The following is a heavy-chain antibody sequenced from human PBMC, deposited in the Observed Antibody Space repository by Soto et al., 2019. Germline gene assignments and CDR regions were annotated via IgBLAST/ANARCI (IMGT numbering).Heavy chain of an antibody. Sequence: GASVKVSCKASGYTFTSYDINWVRQATGQGLEWMGWMNPNSGNTGYAQKFQGRVTMTRNTSISTAYMELSSLRSEDTAVYYCARASPYYDFWRGYYMDVWGKGTTVTVSS. CDR2: MNPNSGNT. J-gene: IGHJ6*03. D-gene: IGHD3-3*01. CDR3: ARASPYYDFWRGYYMDV. V-gene: IGHV1-8*01. CDR1: GYTFTSYD.